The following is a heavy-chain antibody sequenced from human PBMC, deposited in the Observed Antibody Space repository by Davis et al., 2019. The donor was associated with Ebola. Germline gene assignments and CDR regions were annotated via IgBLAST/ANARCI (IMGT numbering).Heavy chain of an antibody. Sequence: AASVKVSCKASGYTFTSYDINWVRQATGQGLEWMGWMNPNSGNTGYAQMFQGRVTMTRNTSITTAYMELSNLRSEDTAVYYCTRSETSSGWFDPWGQGTPVTASS. J-gene: IGHJ5*02. CDR3: TRSETSSGWFDP. V-gene: IGHV1-8*01. CDR2: MNPNSGNT. CDR1: GYTFTSYD. D-gene: IGHD6-25*01.